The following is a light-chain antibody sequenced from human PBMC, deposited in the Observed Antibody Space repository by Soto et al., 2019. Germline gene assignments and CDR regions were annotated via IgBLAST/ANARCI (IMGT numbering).Light chain of an antibody. J-gene: IGKJ1*01. Sequence: EIVLAPSPGTLSLSPGERATLSCRASQSVSSNLAWYQQKPGQAPRLLIYGVSTRATGIPARFSGSGSGTEFTLTINSLQSEDFAVYYCQQYNDWPPWTFGRGTKVDI. CDR3: QQYNDWPPWT. V-gene: IGKV3-15*01. CDR1: QSVSSN. CDR2: GVS.